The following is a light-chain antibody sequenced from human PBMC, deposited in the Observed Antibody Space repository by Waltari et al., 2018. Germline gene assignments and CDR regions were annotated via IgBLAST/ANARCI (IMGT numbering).Light chain of an antibody. CDR3: SSYTTSSTVV. Sequence: QSALTQPASVSGSPGQSITISCTGTSSDVGAYNYVSWYRQHPGTAPKLLIFDVSHRPSGVSNRFSGSKSGNTASLTISGLQAEDEADYYGSSYTTSSTVVFGGGTKLTVL. V-gene: IGLV2-14*03. CDR2: DVS. CDR1: SSDVGAYNY. J-gene: IGLJ2*01.